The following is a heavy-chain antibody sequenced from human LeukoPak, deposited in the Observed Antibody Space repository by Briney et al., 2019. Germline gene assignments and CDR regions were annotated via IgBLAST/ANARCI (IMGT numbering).Heavy chain of an antibody. D-gene: IGHD6-6*01. Sequence: GASVTVSFKASGYTFTGYYMHWVRQAPGQGREWMVWINPNSGGTNYAQKFQGRVTMTRDTSISTAYMELSRLRSDDTAVYYCARDKYVAAPSGLDYWGQGTLVTVSS. J-gene: IGHJ4*02. CDR1: GYTFTGYY. V-gene: IGHV1-2*02. CDR3: ARDKYVAAPSGLDY. CDR2: INPNSGGT.